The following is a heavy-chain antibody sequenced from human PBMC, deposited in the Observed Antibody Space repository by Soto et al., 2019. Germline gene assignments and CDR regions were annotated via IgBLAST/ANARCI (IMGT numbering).Heavy chain of an antibody. CDR3: TRLETDY. J-gene: IGHJ4*02. Sequence: GASVKVSCKASGYTSTTYTMHWVRQAPGQRLEGMGWINGGNGNTKYSQKFQGRVTFTRDTFASTAYMELSSLRSEDTAVYYCTRLETDYWGQGTLVTVSS. CDR2: INGGNGNT. CDR1: GYTSTTYT. V-gene: IGHV1-3*01.